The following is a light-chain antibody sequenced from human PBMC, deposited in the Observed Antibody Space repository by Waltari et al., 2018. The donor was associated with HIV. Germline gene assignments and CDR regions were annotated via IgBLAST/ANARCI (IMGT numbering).Light chain of an antibody. Sequence: CRSSQSLLHSNGYNYLDWYLQKPGQSPQLLIYLGSNRASGVPDRFSGSGSGTDFTLKISRVEAEDVGVYYCMQALQTPLTFGGGTKVEIK. CDR3: MQALQTPLT. CDR2: LGS. V-gene: IGKV2-28*01. CDR1: QSLLHSNGYNY. J-gene: IGKJ4*01.